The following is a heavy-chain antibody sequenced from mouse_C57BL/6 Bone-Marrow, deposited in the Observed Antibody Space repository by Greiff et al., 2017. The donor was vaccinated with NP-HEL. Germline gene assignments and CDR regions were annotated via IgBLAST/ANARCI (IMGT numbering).Heavy chain of an antibody. Sequence: QVQLQQSGAELARPGASVKLSCKASGYTFTSYGISWVKQRTGQGLEWIGEIYPRSGNTYYNEKFKGKATLTADKSSSTAYMELRSLTSEDSAVYFCARDYGSSYGYCDVWGKGTTVTVSS. CDR3: ARDYGSSYGYCDV. D-gene: IGHD1-1*01. CDR2: IYPRSGNT. V-gene: IGHV1-81*01. J-gene: IGHJ1*03. CDR1: GYTFTSYG.